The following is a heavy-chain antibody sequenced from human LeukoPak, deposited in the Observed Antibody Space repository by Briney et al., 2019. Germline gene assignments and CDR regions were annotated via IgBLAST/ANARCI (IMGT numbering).Heavy chain of an antibody. D-gene: IGHD3-9*01. CDR2: INHSGRT. V-gene: IGHV4-34*01. CDR3: ASGGCYDILAGYSDTFDI. CDR1: VGSFSGYY. J-gene: IGHJ3*02. Sequence: SETLSLTCAVYVGSFSGYYWTWVRQPPGKGLEWIGEINHSGRTNHNPSLKSRVTISVDPSKNQFSLKLSSVTAADTAVYYCASGGCYDILAGYSDTFDIWGQGTMVTVSS.